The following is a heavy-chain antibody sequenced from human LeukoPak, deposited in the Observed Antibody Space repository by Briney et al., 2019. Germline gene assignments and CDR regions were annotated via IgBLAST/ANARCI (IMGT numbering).Heavy chain of an antibody. J-gene: IGHJ4*02. Sequence: GGSLRLSCAASGVTFSSYAMSWVRQAQGKGLEWGSAISGSGGRTYYADSVKGRFTISRHNSKTTLYLQMNSLTAEDTAVYYCAKAHVAVAGQVDYCGQGTLVTVSS. CDR1: GVTFSSYA. V-gene: IGHV3-23*01. CDR2: ISGSGGRT. D-gene: IGHD6-19*01. CDR3: AKAHVAVAGQVDY.